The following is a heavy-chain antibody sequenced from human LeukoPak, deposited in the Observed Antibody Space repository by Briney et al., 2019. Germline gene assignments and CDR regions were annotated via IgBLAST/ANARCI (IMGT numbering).Heavy chain of an antibody. CDR1: GFPFSDYF. Sequence: GGSLRLSCAVSGFPFSDYFMPWIRQAPGKGLEWVSYISGSGSNKYYADSVRGRFTISRDNAKNSLYLQMNSLRVEDTAVYYCATSQSSVAGIVADWGQGTLVTVSS. D-gene: IGHD6-19*01. CDR3: ATSQSSVAGIVAD. CDR2: ISGSGSNK. J-gene: IGHJ4*02. V-gene: IGHV3-11*04.